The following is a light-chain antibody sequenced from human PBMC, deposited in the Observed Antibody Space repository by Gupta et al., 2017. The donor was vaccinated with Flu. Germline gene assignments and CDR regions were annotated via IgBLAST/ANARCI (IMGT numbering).Light chain of an antibody. Sequence: GNMVLSPGERGTLSGRAGESVERHNLVWYQQKLGHPPRLLMYGTSSRATGIPDRFIGSGSGTEFTLTIDRRGPDDSALYYCHHYKNPPYLVGQGTKMEIK. CDR2: GTS. CDR1: ESVERHN. CDR3: HHYKNPPYL. J-gene: IGKJ2*01. V-gene: IGKV3-20*01.